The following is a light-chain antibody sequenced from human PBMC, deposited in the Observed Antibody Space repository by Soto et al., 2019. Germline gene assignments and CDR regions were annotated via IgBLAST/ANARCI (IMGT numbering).Light chain of an antibody. J-gene: IGKJ3*01. CDR3: QQYGTSPHT. CDR2: GAS. Sequence: EIVLTQSPGTLFLSPGERATLSCRASQSVSNNYLAWYQQKPGQAPRLLIYGASSRATGIPDRFSGSGSGTYFTHTISRLDPEDFAVYYCQQYGTSPHTFGPGTKVDIK. V-gene: IGKV3-20*01. CDR1: QSVSNNY.